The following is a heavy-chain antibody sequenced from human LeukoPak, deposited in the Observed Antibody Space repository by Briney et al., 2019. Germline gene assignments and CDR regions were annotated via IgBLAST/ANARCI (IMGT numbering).Heavy chain of an antibody. V-gene: IGHV3-7*01. CDR1: GFTFSTFW. D-gene: IGHD1-1*01. CDR3: ARGGTFVSDY. CDR2: IKVDGSEK. Sequence: GGSLRLSCAASGFTFSTFWMSWVRQAPGKGLEWVANIKVDGSEKYYVDSMKGRFTVSRDNAKSSLYLQMDSLRAEDTAVYYCARGGTFVSDYWGQGTLVTVSS. J-gene: IGHJ4*02.